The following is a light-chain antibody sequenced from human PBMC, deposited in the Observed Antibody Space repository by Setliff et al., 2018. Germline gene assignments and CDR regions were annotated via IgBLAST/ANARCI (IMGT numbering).Light chain of an antibody. J-gene: IGLJ2*01. CDR1: SSNIGADFD. Sequence: QSVLTQPPSVSGSPGQSVTISCTGTSSNIGADFDVHWYQHLPGTAPKPLIFSNTHRPAGVPDRFSATTSGASASLAVTGLRADDEAFYYCQSYDRSLTGAVFGGGTKVTVL. V-gene: IGLV1-40*01. CDR3: QSYDRSLTGAV. CDR2: SNT.